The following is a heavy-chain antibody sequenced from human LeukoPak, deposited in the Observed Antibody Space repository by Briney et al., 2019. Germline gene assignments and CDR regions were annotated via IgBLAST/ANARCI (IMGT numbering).Heavy chain of an antibody. CDR3: ASYQSWAIGSSFTRSGIFDY. CDR2: INYSGFT. Sequence: PSETLSLTCTVSGDSISGYYWSWIRQPPGKGLEWIGYINYSGFTKYNPSVKSRITLSVDTPKNQFSLNLTSVTAADTAVYYCASYQSWAIGSSFTRSGIFDYWGQGTLVTVSS. D-gene: IGHD2-2*01. CDR1: GDSISGYY. J-gene: IGHJ4*02. V-gene: IGHV4-59*01.